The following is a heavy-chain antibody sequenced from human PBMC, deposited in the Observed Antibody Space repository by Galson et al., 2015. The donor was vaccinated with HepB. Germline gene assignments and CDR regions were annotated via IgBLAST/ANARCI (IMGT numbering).Heavy chain of an antibody. J-gene: IGHJ6*03. V-gene: IGHV3-23*01. Sequence: SLRLSCAASGFSFSNYAMSWVRQAPGKGPQWVSAISGLGYNTSYADSVKGRFTISRDNSKNTLYLEMNNLRAEDTAVYYCATAQFETERDNRYYYYMDVWGKGTSVTVSS. CDR2: ISGLGYNT. CDR3: ATAQFETERDNRYYYYMDV. D-gene: IGHD1-1*01. CDR1: GFSFSNYA.